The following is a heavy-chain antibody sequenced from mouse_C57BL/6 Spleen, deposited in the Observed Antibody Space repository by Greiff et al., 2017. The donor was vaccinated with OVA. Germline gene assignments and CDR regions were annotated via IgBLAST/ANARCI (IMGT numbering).Heavy chain of an antibody. D-gene: IGHD1-1*01. J-gene: IGHJ1*03. V-gene: IGHV5-9-1*02. CDR3: TRSSHYYGSSTAYWYFDV. Sequence: EVMLVESGEGLVKPGGSLKLSCAASGFTFSSYAMSWVRQTPEKRLEWVAYISSGGDYIYYADTVKGRFTISRDNARNTLYLQMSSLKSEDTAMYYCTRSSHYYGSSTAYWYFDVWGTGTTVTVSS. CDR2: ISSGGDYI. CDR1: GFTFSSYA.